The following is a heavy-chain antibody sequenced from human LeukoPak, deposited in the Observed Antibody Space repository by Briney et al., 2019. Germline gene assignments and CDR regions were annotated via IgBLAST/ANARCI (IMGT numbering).Heavy chain of an antibody. D-gene: IGHD7-27*01. J-gene: IGHJ4*02. CDR2: IYYSGST. V-gene: IGHV4-31*03. Sequence: SGTLSLTCTVSGGSISSGGYYWSWIRQHPGKGLEWIGYIYYSGSTYYNPSLKSRVTISVDTSKNQFSLKLSSVTAADTAVYYCASEGPVTGDSRGPFDYWGQGTLVTVSS. CDR3: ASEGPVTGDSRGPFDY. CDR1: GGSISSGGYY.